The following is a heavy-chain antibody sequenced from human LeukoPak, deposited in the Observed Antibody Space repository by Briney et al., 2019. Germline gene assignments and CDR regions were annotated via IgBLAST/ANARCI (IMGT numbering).Heavy chain of an antibody. D-gene: IGHD6-19*01. J-gene: IGHJ6*02. CDR3: AREKGSGLGYGMDV. CDR2: VYYGGATEYT. CDR1: GGSIGTFY. Sequence: SETLSLTCALSGGSIGTFYWSWIRQPPGRGLEWIGWVYYGGATEYTKYNAPLKSRITISLDTSKNQFSLILTSVIASDTALYYCAREKGSGLGYGMDVWGQGTSVTVSS. V-gene: IGHV4-59*12.